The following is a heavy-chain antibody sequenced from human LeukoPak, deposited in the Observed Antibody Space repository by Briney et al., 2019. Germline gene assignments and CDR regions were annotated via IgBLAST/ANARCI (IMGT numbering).Heavy chain of an antibody. CDR1: GYTFTGYY. V-gene: IGHV1-2*02. D-gene: IGHD6-6*01. CDR3: SYSSSPYGSTEYYFDY. CDR2: INPNSGGT. Sequence: GASVKVSCKASGYTFTGYYMHWVRQAPGQGLEWMGWINPNSGGTNYAQKFQGRVTMTRDTSISTAYMELSRLRSDDTAVYYCSYSSSPYGSTEYYFDYWGQGTLVTVSS. J-gene: IGHJ4*02.